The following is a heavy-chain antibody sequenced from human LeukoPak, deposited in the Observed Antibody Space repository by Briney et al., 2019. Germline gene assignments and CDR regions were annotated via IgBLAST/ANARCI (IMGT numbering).Heavy chain of an antibody. CDR1: GFTVSSNY. V-gene: IGHV3-53*01. D-gene: IGHD4-23*01. Sequence: AGGSLRLSCAASGFTVSSNYMSWVRQAPGQGLEWGSAIYSGSSTYYADSENSRSTTSSDNTKNTLYLQMNSQRAENTAVYECAAWYGGGNPVDYYYYGIDVWGQGATVTVSS. J-gene: IGHJ6*01. CDR2: IYSGSST. CDR3: AAWYGGGNPVDYYYYGIDV.